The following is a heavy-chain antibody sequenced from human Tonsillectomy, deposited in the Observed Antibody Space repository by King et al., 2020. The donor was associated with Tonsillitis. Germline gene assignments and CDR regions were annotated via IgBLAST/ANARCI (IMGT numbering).Heavy chain of an antibody. Sequence: VQLVESGGGLVQPGGSLRLSCAASGFTFSDYWMHWVRQAPGKGLGWVSRINSDGTIITYADSVKGRFTISRDNAKNTLYLQMNNLRAEDTAVYYCASGDEVLRFLAWLVDPWCQGTLVTVSS. CDR2: INSDGTII. CDR1: GFTFSDYW. D-gene: IGHD3-3*01. V-gene: IGHV3-74*01. CDR3: ASGDEVLRFLAWLVDP. J-gene: IGHJ5*02.